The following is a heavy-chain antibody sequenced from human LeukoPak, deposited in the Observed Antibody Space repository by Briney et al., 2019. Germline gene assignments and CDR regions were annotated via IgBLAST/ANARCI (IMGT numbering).Heavy chain of an antibody. Sequence: PSETLSLTCTVSGDSISSNKYYWGWMRQPPGKGLEWIRSIYYSGSTYYNPSLKSRVTISLDTSKNQFSLKVSSVTAADTAVYYCARTSSSSYGWFDPWGQGTLVTVSS. D-gene: IGHD2-2*01. J-gene: IGHJ5*02. CDR3: ARTSSSSYGWFDP. CDR2: IYYSGST. CDR1: GDSISSNKYY. V-gene: IGHV4-39*01.